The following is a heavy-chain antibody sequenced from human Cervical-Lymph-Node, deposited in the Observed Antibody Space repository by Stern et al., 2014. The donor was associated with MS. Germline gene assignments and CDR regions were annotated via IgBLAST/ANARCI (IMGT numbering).Heavy chain of an antibody. CDR2: LDWDGYK. D-gene: IGHD2-21*01. V-gene: IGHV2-70*01. CDR3: VRAREGYYFDY. CDR1: GFSLSTNGMC. J-gene: IGHJ4*02. Sequence: QVTLRESGPALVKPTQTLTLTCTFSGFSLSTNGMCLSWIRQPPGKALEWLALLDWDGYKYYSTALKTRLTISKDTSKNQLVLTMTNMAPLDTATYFCVRAREGYYFDYWGQGIPVTVSS.